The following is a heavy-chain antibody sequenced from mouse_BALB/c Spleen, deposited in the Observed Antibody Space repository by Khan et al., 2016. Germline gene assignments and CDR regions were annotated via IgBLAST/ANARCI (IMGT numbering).Heavy chain of an antibody. CDR1: GYAFSSYW. CDR2: IYPGDGDT. J-gene: IGHJ2*01. V-gene: IGHV1-80*01. CDR3: ARWLYYFDY. D-gene: IGHD2-2*01. Sequence: QVRLQQSGAELVRPGSSVKISCKASGYAFSSYWMNWVKQRPGQGLEWIGQIYPGDGDTNYNGKFKGKATLTADKSSSTAYMQLISPTSEDSAVYYCARWLYYFDYWGQGTTLTVSS.